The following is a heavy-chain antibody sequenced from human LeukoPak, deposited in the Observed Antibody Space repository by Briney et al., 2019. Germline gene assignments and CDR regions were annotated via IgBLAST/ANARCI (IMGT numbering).Heavy chain of an antibody. Sequence: SQTLSLTCAVSGGSISSGGYSWSWIRQPPGKGLEWIGYIYHSGSTYYNPSLKSRVTISVDRSKNQFSLKLSSATAADTAVYYCARGESATMVRGVGSYGMDVWGQGTTVTVSS. D-gene: IGHD3-10*01. V-gene: IGHV4-30-2*01. CDR2: IYHSGST. CDR1: GGSISSGGYS. CDR3: ARGESATMVRGVGSYGMDV. J-gene: IGHJ6*02.